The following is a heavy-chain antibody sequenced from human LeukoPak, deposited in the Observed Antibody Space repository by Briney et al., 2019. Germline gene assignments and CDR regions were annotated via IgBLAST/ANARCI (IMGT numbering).Heavy chain of an antibody. CDR1: GFTLSGYW. V-gene: IGHV3-7*01. CDR2: IKQDGSEK. CDR3: ARVMSASVWRSYGSYYYYYMDI. D-gene: IGHD3-16*01. Sequence: PGGSLRLSCAASGFTLSGYWMHWVRQAPGKGLEWVANIKQDGSEKYSVDSVKGRFTISRDNAKNSLYMQMNSLRAEDTAVYYCARVMSASVWRSYGSYYYYYMDIWGKGTTVTVSS. J-gene: IGHJ6*03.